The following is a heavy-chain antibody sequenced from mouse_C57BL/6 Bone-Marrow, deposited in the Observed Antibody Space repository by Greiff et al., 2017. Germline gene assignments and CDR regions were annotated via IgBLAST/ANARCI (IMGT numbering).Heavy chain of an antibody. V-gene: IGHV14-1*01. CDR1: GFNIKDYY. CDR2: IDPEDGDT. J-gene: IGHJ4*01. CDR3: TTKGPGWNYAMDY. D-gene: IGHD3-1*01. Sequence: EVKLMESGAELVRPGASVKLSCTASGFNIKDYYMHWVKQRPEQGLEWIGRIDPEDGDTEYAPKFQGKATMTADTSSNTAYLQLRSLTSEDTAVYYCTTKGPGWNYAMDYWGQGTSVTVSS.